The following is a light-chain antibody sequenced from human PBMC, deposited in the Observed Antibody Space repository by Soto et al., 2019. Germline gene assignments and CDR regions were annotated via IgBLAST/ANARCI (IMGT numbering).Light chain of an antibody. CDR1: KIGSKI. CDR3: QVWDSTSDYV. V-gene: IGLV3-21*02. CDR2: DDS. J-gene: IGLJ1*01. Sequence: SDLLTETPSVPVGQGHTARITRGGEKIGSKIVDWYQQKPGQAPVVVVYDDSARPSGIPERFSGSNSANTATLTISRVGAGDEADYYCQVWDSTSDYVFGTGTKVTVL.